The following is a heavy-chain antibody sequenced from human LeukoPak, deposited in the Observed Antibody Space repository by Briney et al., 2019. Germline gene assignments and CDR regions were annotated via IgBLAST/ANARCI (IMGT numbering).Heavy chain of an antibody. Sequence: SEILSLTCTVSGGSISSSSYYWGWIRQPPGKGLEWGGSISDSGSTYYYPSLKSRVTLSVDTSKTPFSLNLSSVTAADTAVYYCASSYCSGGSCYGTFDIWGQGTMVTVSS. D-gene: IGHD2-15*01. CDR2: ISDSGST. V-gene: IGHV4-39*01. CDR3: ASSYCSGGSCYGTFDI. CDR1: GGSISSSSYY. J-gene: IGHJ3*02.